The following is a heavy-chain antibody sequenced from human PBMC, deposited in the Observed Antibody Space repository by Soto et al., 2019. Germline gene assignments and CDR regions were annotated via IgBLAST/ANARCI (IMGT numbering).Heavy chain of an antibody. V-gene: IGHV3-23*01. J-gene: IGHJ4*02. CDR1: GFSFSSYA. CDR3: AKDLGFSALTAFDY. CDR2: IGASGGST. D-gene: IGHD3-10*01. Sequence: EVQLLQSGGGLVQPGGSLRLSCASSGFSFSSYAMSWVRQAPGKGLEWVSGIGASGGSTYYTDSVKGRFTIARDSSKNTVYLQMNILRAEDTAVYFCAKDLGFSALTAFDYWGLGTQVTVSS.